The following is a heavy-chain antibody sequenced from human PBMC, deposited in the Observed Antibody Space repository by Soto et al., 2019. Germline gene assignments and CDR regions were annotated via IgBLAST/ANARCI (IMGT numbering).Heavy chain of an antibody. CDR1: GFTFSGSA. Sequence: GGSLRLSCAASGFTFSGSAMHWVRQASGKGLEWVGRIRSKANSYATAYAASVKGRFTISRDDSKDTAYLQMNSLKTEDKAVYYCTRHGSSGGYWGQGTLVTVSS. CDR2: IRSKANSYAT. J-gene: IGHJ4*02. CDR3: TRHGSSGGY. V-gene: IGHV3-73*01. D-gene: IGHD6-19*01.